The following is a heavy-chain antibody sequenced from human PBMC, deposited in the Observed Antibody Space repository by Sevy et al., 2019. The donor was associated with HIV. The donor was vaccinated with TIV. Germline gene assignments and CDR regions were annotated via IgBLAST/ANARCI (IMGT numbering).Heavy chain of an antibody. J-gene: IGHJ4*02. V-gene: IGHV4-59*01. D-gene: IGHD6-13*01. CDR2: IYYSGST. CDR3: ARESIAAIGDFDY. CDR1: GGSINNYF. Sequence: SETLSLTCTVSGGSINNYFWSWIRQPPGKGLEWIGYIYYSGSTNYNPSLKSQVTISVDTSKTQFSLKLTSVTAADTAVYYCARESIAAIGDFDYWGQGTLVTVSS.